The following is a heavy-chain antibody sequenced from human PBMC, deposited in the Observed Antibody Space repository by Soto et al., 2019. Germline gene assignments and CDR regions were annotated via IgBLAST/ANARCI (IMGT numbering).Heavy chain of an antibody. Sequence: SESLSRTCAVYGGSFSGYYWCWLRQPPRKGLEWIGEINHSGSTNYNPSLKSRVTISVDTSKNQVSLKLSSVTAADTAVYYCARTRRASYSSGPRYFKHWGQGTLVTVPS. CDR2: INHSGST. CDR1: GGSFSGYY. D-gene: IGHD6-19*01. V-gene: IGHV4-34*01. CDR3: ARTRRASYSSGPRYFKH. J-gene: IGHJ1*01.